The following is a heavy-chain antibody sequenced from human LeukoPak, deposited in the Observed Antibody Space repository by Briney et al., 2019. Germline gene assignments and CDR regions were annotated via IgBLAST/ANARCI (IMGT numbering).Heavy chain of an antibody. CDR1: GFTFSNAW. Sequence: GGSLRLSCAASGFTFSNAWMSWVRQAPGKGLEWVGRIKSKTDGGTTDYAAPVKGRFTISRDDSKNTLYLQMNSLRAEDTAVYYCAKYVALTYGSGSYTDYWGQGTLVTVSS. J-gene: IGHJ4*02. CDR2: IKSKTDGGTT. D-gene: IGHD3-10*01. CDR3: AKYVALTYGSGSYTDY. V-gene: IGHV3-15*01.